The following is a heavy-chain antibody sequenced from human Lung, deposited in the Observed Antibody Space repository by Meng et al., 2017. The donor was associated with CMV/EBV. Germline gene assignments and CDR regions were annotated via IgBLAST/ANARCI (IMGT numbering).Heavy chain of an antibody. CDR2: ISFDGSSK. Sequence: SCSASGFTFSTYAMHWVRQAPGKGLEWVALISFDGSSKYFADSVKGRFTISRDSSKNTLYLQMNTLRTEDTAIYFCAREVVYFDYWGQGTLVTVSS. D-gene: IGHD2-15*01. CDR3: AREVVYFDY. CDR1: GFTFSTYA. V-gene: IGHV3-30-3*01. J-gene: IGHJ4*02.